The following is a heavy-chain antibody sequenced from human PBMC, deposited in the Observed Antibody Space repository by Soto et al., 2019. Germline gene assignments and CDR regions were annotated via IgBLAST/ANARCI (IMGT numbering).Heavy chain of an antibody. CDR2: ISGDGGST. J-gene: IGHJ3*02. CDR1: GFTFDDYA. Sequence: GGSLRLSCAASGFTFDDYAMHWVRQAPGKGLEWVSLISGDGGSTYYADSVKGRFTISRDISKNSLYLQMESLRTEDTALDYCAKDIWCADALDIWGQGTMVTVSS. CDR3: AKDIWCADALDI. D-gene: IGHD2-8*02. V-gene: IGHV3-43*02.